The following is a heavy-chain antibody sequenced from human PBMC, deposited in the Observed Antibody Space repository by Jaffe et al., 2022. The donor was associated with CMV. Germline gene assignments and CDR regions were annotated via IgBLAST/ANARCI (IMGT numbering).Heavy chain of an antibody. V-gene: IGHV3-48*03. Sequence: EVQLVESGGGLVQPGGSLRLSCAASGFTFSSYEMNWVRQAPGKGLEWVSYISSSGSTIYYADSVKGRFTISRDNAKNSLYLQMNSLRAEDTAVYYCASTEGGERGYSSRVDWGQGTLVTVSS. D-gene: IGHD3-16*01. CDR3: ASTEGGERGYSSRVD. CDR2: ISSSGSTI. J-gene: IGHJ4*02. CDR1: GFTFSSYE.